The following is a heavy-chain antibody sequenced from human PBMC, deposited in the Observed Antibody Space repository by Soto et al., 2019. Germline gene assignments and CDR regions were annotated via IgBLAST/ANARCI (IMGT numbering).Heavy chain of an antibody. CDR2: IWSDGNNK. V-gene: IGHV3-33*01. Sequence: QVQLVESGGGVVQPGRSLRLSCAASGFIFNTYGFHWVRQAPGKGLEWVSVIWSDGNNKYYADSVKGRFTISRDSSKNTLYLRMNSLRVEDTAVYYCARIQLDTIMALDYWGQGTLVTVSS. CDR3: ARIQLDTIMALDY. D-gene: IGHD1-1*01. CDR1: GFIFNTYG. J-gene: IGHJ4*02.